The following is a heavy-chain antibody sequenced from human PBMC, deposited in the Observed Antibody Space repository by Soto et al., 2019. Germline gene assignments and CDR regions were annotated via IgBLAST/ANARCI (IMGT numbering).Heavy chain of an antibody. Sequence: GASVKVSCKASGYTFTSYGFSWVRQAPGQGLEWMGWISASNGNTNYAQKLQGRVTMTTDTSTGTAYMELRSLRYDDTATYYCARSSGGVFGIIIEGSNWLAPWGQGSLVTVSS. J-gene: IGHJ5*02. CDR3: ARSSGGVFGIIIEGSNWLAP. V-gene: IGHV1-18*01. CDR2: ISASNGNT. D-gene: IGHD3-16*02. CDR1: GYTFTSYG.